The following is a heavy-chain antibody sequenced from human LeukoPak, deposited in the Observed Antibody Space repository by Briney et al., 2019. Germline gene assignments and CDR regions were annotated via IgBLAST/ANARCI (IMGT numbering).Heavy chain of an antibody. D-gene: IGHD5-12*01. J-gene: IGHJ4*02. CDR3: AILLPGATITSSADY. V-gene: IGHV1-69*13. CDR1: GGTFSSYA. Sequence: GASVKVSCKASGGTFSSYAISWVRQAPGQGLEWMGGIIPIFGTANYAQKFQGRVTITADESTSTAYMELSSLRSEDTAVYYCAILLPGATITSSADYWGQGTLVTVSS. CDR2: IIPIFGTA.